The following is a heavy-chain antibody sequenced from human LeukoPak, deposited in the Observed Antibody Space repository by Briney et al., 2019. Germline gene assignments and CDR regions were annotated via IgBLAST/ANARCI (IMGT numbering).Heavy chain of an antibody. J-gene: IGHJ4*02. CDR1: GYTFTSYA. V-gene: IGHV1-3*01. Sequence: ASVKVSCKASGYTFTSYAMHWVRQAPGQRLEWMGWINAGDGNTKYSQKFQGRVTITRDTSTSTVYMELSSLRSEDTAVYYCAREDWSGSRHRLFDYWGQGTLVTVSS. CDR3: AREDWSGSRHRLFDY. CDR2: INAGDGNT. D-gene: IGHD3-10*01.